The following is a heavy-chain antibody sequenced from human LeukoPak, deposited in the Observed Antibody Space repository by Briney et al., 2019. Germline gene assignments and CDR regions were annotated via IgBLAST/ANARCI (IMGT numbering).Heavy chain of an antibody. D-gene: IGHD3-3*01. Sequence: GGSLRLSCAASGFIFPDFFMTWIRQAPGKGLEWVSYISGSGSSIYYADSVRGRFTISRDNAKDSLYLQMNSLRAEDTAVYYCARDFWQQGDDSWGQGTLVTVSS. V-gene: IGHV3-11*01. CDR2: ISGSGSSI. J-gene: IGHJ5*01. CDR1: GFIFPDFF. CDR3: ARDFWQQGDDS.